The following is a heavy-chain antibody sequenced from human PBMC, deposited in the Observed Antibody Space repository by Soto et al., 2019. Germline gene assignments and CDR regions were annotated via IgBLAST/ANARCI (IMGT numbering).Heavy chain of an antibody. J-gene: IGHJ4*02. V-gene: IGHV3-30*18. CDR3: AKEILTSGWFCDY. CDR2: ISYDGSNK. CDR1: GFTFSSYG. Sequence: PGGSLRLSCAASGFTFSSYGMHWVRQAPGKGLEWVAVISYDGSNKYYADSVKGRFTISRDNSKNTLYLQMNSLRAEDTAVYYCAKEILTSGWFCDYWGQGTLVTVSS. D-gene: IGHD6-19*01.